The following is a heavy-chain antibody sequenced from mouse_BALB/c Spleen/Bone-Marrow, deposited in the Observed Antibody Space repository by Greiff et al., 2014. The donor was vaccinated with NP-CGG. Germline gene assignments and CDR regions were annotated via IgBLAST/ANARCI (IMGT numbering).Heavy chain of an antibody. CDR2: IDPANGNT. D-gene: IGHD1-1*01. CDR3: ARYRYYGRSYALDY. V-gene: IGHV14-3*02. Sequence: EVQLQQSGAELVKPGASVKLSCTASGFNIKDTYVYWVKQRPEQGLEWIGRIDPANGNTKYDPKFQGKATITADTSSNTAYLQLSSLTSEDTAVYYCARYRYYGRSYALDYWGQGTSVTVSS. CDR1: GFNIKDTY. J-gene: IGHJ4*01.